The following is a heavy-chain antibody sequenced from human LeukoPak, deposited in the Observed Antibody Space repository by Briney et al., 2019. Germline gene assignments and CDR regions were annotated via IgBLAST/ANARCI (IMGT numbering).Heavy chain of an antibody. J-gene: IGHJ4*02. CDR3: ARDYYGSGSLYYFDY. CDR2: IYTSGST. Sequence: SETLSLTCTVSGGSISSYYWSWIRQPARKGLEWIGRIYTSGSTNYNPSLKSRVTISVDKYKNHVSLKLSSVTAADTAVYYCARDYYGSGSLYYFDYWGQGTLVTVSS. CDR1: GGSISSYY. D-gene: IGHD3-10*01. V-gene: IGHV4-4*07.